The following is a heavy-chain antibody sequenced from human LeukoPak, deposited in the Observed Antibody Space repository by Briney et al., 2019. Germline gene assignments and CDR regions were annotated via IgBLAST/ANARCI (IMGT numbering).Heavy chain of an antibody. V-gene: IGHV4-39*01. CDR1: GGSISSSSYY. CDR2: IYYSGST. Sequence: SETQSLTCTVSGGSISSSSYYWGWIRQPPGKGLEWIGSIYYSGSTYYNPSLKSRVTISVDTSKNQFSLKLSSVTAADTAVYYCATYRSGYYAVPFDYWGQGTLITVSS. CDR3: ATYRSGYYAVPFDY. J-gene: IGHJ4*02. D-gene: IGHD3-3*01.